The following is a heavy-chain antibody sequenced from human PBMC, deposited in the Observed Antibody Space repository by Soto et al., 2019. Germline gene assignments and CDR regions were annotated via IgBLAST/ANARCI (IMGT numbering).Heavy chain of an antibody. CDR2: ISYDGSNK. V-gene: IGHV3-30-3*01. Sequence: QVQLVESGGGVVQPGRSLRLSCAASGFTFSSYAMHWVRQAPGKGLEWVAVISYDGSNKYYADSVKGRFTISRDNSKNTLYLQMNSLRAEDTAVYYCARDPSPRLAAAPPLRGMDVWGQGTTVTVSS. CDR1: GFTFSSYA. D-gene: IGHD2-15*01. J-gene: IGHJ6*02. CDR3: ARDPSPRLAAAPPLRGMDV.